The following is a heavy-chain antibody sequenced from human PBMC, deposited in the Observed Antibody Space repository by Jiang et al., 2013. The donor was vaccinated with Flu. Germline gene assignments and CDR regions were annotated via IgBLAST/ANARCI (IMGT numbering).Heavy chain of an antibody. CDR2: IYYSGSA. CDR3: ARAQKYSGFELPYFDY. Sequence: GSGLVKPSETLSLTCSVSGVSISSDSYYWGWIRQPPGKRLAWIGGIYYSGSAYYSPSLSSRVAMSVDTSKNHLSLKLSSVTAAGTAIYYCARAQKYSGFELPYFDYWGQGVLVTVSS. J-gene: IGHJ4*02. V-gene: IGHV4-39*07. D-gene: IGHD5-12*01. CDR1: GVSISSDSYY.